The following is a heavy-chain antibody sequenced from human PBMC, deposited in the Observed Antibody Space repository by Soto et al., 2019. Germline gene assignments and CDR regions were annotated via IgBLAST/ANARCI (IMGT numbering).Heavy chain of an antibody. D-gene: IGHD7-27*01. Sequence: SETLSLTCTVSGGSISSSSYYWGWIRQPPGKGLEWIGSIYYSGSTYYNPSLKSRVTISVDTSKNQFSLKLSSVTAADTAVYYCARQKRSKLGFDYWGQGTLVTVSS. CDR2: IYYSGST. V-gene: IGHV4-39*01. CDR3: ARQKRSKLGFDY. CDR1: GGSISSSSYY. J-gene: IGHJ4*02.